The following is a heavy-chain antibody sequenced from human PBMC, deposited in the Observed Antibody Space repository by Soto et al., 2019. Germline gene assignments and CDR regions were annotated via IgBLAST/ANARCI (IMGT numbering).Heavy chain of an antibody. V-gene: IGHV3-23*01. CDR3: ARWSYLDY. CDR2: ISGSDGKT. J-gene: IGHJ4*02. D-gene: IGHD3-3*01. Sequence: GGSLRLSCAASGFSFGSYALSWVRQAPGKGLEWVSTISGSDGKTFYANSVKGRFSISRDTSQNTLYLQMNSLRADDTAIYYCARWSYLDYWGQGTRVTVSS. CDR1: GFSFGSYA.